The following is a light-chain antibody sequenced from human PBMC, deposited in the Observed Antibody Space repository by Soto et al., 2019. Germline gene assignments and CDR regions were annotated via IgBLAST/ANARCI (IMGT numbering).Light chain of an antibody. CDR3: VAWDDSLNGHV. CDR2: TTD. J-gene: IGLJ1*01. V-gene: IGLV1-44*01. CDR1: SSNIGSNS. Sequence: QSVLTQPPSASGTPGQRVTISCSGSSSNIGSNSVGWYQQLPGAAPKVPISTTDKRPSGVPDRFSGSKSGTSASLAISGLQSEDEADYYCVAWDDSLNGHVFGTGTKLTVL.